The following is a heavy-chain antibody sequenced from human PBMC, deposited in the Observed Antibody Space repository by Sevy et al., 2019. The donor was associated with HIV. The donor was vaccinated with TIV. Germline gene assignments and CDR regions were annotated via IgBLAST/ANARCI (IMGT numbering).Heavy chain of an antibody. CDR3: ARFVGYCSGGRCSIIDF. V-gene: IGHV3-30*04. Sequence: VPAGGSLRLSCAASGFSLSDHAVSWVRQTPGKGLEWLAVISYNGRNQYYADSVKGRFTISKDDSKNTLYLQLNSLRAEDTAVYYCARFVGYCSGGRCSIIDFWGQGTLVTVSS. CDR2: ISYNGRNQ. J-gene: IGHJ4*02. D-gene: IGHD2-15*01. CDR1: GFSLSDHA.